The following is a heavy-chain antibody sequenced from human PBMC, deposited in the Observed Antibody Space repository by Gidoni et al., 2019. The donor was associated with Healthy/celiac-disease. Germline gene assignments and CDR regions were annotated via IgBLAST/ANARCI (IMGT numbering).Heavy chain of an antibody. CDR1: GGSFSGYY. Sequence: QVQLQQWGAGLLKPSETLSLTCAVYGGSFSGYYWSWIRQPPGKGLEWIGEINHSGSTNYNPSLKSRVTISVDTSKNQFSLKLSSVTAADTAVYYCARKYNPRYSSSWYYFDYWGQGTLVTVSS. D-gene: IGHD6-13*01. V-gene: IGHV4-34*01. J-gene: IGHJ4*02. CDR2: INHSGST. CDR3: ARKYNPRYSSSWYYFDY.